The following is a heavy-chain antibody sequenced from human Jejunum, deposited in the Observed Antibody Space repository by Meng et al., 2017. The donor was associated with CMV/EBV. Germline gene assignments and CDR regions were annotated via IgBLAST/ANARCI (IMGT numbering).Heavy chain of an antibody. V-gene: IGHV4-61*01. CDR3: ASLPTTVSTDDAFDI. J-gene: IGHJ3*02. CDR1: SVSSGYYY. D-gene: IGHD4-17*01. CDR2: IYYSGST. Sequence: SVSSGYYYWSCIRQPPGKELELIGYIYYSGSTNYNPSLKSRVTISVDTSKNQFSLKLSSVTATDTAVYYCASLPTTVSTDDAFDIWGRGTMVTVSS.